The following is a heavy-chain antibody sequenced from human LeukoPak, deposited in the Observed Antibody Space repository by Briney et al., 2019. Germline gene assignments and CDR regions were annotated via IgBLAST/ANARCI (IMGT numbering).Heavy chain of an antibody. Sequence: PGGSLRLSCAASGFTFSSYSMNWVRQAPGKGLEWVSYISSSSSTIYYADSVKGRFTISRDNAKNSLYLQMNSLRAEDTAVYYCAEHRITMSGGVRGKGNTVTMSS. V-gene: IGHV3-48*04. D-gene: IGHD3-10*02. CDR2: ISSSSSTI. J-gene: IGHJ6*01. CDR3: AEHRITMSGGV. CDR1: GFTFSSYS.